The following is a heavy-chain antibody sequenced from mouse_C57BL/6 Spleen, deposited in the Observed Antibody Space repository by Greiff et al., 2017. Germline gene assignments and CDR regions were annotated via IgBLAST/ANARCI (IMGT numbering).Heavy chain of an antibody. CDR1: GFSLTSYG. J-gene: IGHJ4*01. D-gene: IGHD4-1*01. CDR2: IWSGGST. V-gene: IGHV2-2*01. Sequence: QVQLQQSGPGLVQPSPSLSITCTVSGFSLTSYGVHWVRQSPGKGLEWLGVIWSGGSTDYNAAFISSLSISKDNSKSQVFFKMNSLQADDTAIYYCARGDWEGYAMDDWGQGTSVTVSS. CDR3: ARGDWEGYAMDD.